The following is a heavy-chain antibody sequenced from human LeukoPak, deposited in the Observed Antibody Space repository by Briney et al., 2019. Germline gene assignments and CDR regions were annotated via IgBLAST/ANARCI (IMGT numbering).Heavy chain of an antibody. J-gene: IGHJ4*02. CDR1: GYSISSGYY. V-gene: IGHV4-38-2*02. CDR2: IYHSGST. Sequence: SETLSLTCTVSGYSISSGYYWGWIRQPPGKGLEWIGSIYHSGSTYYNPSLKSRVTISVDTSKNQFSLKLSSVTAADTAVYYCARRSPRQWLAYFDYWGQGTLVTVSS. D-gene: IGHD6-19*01. CDR3: ARRSPRQWLAYFDY.